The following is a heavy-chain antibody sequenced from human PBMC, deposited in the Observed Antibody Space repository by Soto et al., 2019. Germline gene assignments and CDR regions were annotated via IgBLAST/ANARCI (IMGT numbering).Heavy chain of an antibody. CDR2: ISRSSTGI. D-gene: IGHD3-10*01. Sequence: EVQLVESGGGLVQPGGSLRLSCAASGFTFSLYSMSWVRQAPGKGLEWVSYISRSSTGIHYADSVKGRFTISRDDATNSTHLQMNSLRDGDTAVYYCARAVTWGLVVWGQGTTVSISS. CDR1: GFTFSLYS. J-gene: IGHJ6*02. CDR3: ARAVTWGLVV. V-gene: IGHV3-48*02.